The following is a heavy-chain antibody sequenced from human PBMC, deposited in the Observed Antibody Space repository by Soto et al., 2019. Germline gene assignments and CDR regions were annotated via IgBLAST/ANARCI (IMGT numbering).Heavy chain of an antibody. D-gene: IGHD3-3*01. V-gene: IGHV3-23*01. J-gene: IGHJ6*02. CDR3: AKVEWLRFYGMDV. Sequence: PGKGLEWVSAISGSGGSTYYADSVKGRFTISRDNSKNTLYLQMNSLRAEDTAVYYCAKVEWLRFYGMDVWGQGTTVTVSS. CDR2: ISGSGGST.